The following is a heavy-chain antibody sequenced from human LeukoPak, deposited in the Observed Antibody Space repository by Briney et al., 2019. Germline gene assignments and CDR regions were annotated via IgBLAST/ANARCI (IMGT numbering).Heavy chain of an antibody. CDR1: GFNVSRNF. J-gene: IGHJ4*02. CDR3: VRDGGSHFDF. V-gene: IGHV3-66*02. CDR2: LYAGGPT. D-gene: IGHD5-24*01. Sequence: GGSLRLSRAVSGFNVSRNFMSWIRQTPGKGLEWVSVLYAGGPTFYADSVKGRFTISRDFSKNTLSLQMSSLRSEDTAVYYCVRDGGSHFDFWGQGTLVIVSS.